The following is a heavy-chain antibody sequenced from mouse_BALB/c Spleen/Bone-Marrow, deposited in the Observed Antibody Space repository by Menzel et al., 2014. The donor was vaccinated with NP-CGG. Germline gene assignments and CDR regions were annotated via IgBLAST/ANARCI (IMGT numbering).Heavy chain of an antibody. D-gene: IGHD2-2*01. Sequence: QVQLQQSGPGLVAPSQSLSITCTVSGFSLTGYGVNWVRQPPGKGLEWLGMIWGDGSIDYNSALKSRLSISKDNSKNQVFLKMNSLQTDDTAMYYCARDGGYGWFAYWGQGTLVTVSA. CDR2: IWGDGSI. CDR1: GFSLTGYG. V-gene: IGHV2-6-7*01. CDR3: ARDGGYGWFAY. J-gene: IGHJ3*01.